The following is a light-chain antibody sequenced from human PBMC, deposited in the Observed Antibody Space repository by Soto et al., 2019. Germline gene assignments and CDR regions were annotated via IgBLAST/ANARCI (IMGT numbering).Light chain of an antibody. Sequence: EVVLTQSPATLSLSPGERATLSCSASQSVSSYLAWYQQKPGQAPRLLIYGASNRATGIPDRFSGSGSGTDFTLTISRLEPEDFAVYYCQPYGSSGTFGQGTKVDIK. J-gene: IGKJ1*01. CDR3: QPYGSSGT. V-gene: IGKV3-20*01. CDR1: QSVSSY. CDR2: GAS.